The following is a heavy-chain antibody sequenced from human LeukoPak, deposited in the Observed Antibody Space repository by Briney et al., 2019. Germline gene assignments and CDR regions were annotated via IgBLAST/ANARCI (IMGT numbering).Heavy chain of an antibody. CDR2: IYYSGST. J-gene: IGHJ4*02. D-gene: IGHD3-10*01. V-gene: IGHV4-59*08. Sequence: SETLSLTCTVSGGSISSYYWSWIRQPPGKGLEWIGYIYYSGSTNYNPSLKSRVTISVDTSKNQFSLKLSSVTAADTAVYYCARQYGSGSYFSNAYFDYWGQGTLVTVSS. CDR3: ARQYGSGSYFSNAYFDY. CDR1: GGSISSYY.